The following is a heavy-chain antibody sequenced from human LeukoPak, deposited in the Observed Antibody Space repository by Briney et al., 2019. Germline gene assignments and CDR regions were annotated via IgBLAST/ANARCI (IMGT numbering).Heavy chain of an antibody. V-gene: IGHV3-7*04. Sequence: GGSLRLSYAASGFTFSIYWITWGRQAPGQGLEWVASINQDGSEKRYSDSVKGRFTISRDNAKNSLFLQMNSLRAEDTAVYYCVRGLLSTSSPAPSLFEPWGQGTLVTVSS. J-gene: IGHJ5*02. CDR1: GFTFSIYW. D-gene: IGHD2/OR15-2a*01. CDR3: VRGLLSTSSPAPSLFEP. CDR2: INQDGSEK.